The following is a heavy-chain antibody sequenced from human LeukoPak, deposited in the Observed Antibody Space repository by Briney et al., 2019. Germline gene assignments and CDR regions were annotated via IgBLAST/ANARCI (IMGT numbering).Heavy chain of an antibody. Sequence: GGSLRLSCAASGFTFSSYGMHWVRQAPGKGLEWVAVISYDGSNKYYADSVKGRSTISRDNSKNTLYLQMNSLRAEDTAVYYCAKDLSPLYYYDTSGYRLDYWGQGTLVTVSS. D-gene: IGHD3-22*01. CDR2: ISYDGSNK. V-gene: IGHV3-30*18. J-gene: IGHJ4*02. CDR3: AKDLSPLYYYDTSGYRLDY. CDR1: GFTFSSYG.